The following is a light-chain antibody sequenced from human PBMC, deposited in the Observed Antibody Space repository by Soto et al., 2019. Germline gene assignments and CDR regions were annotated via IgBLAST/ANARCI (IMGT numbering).Light chain of an antibody. Sequence: EIVLTQSPGTLSLSPGERATLFARPGQGIALGPLAWYQQKPGRIPRLLIFDTASRAIGIPDRFSGSGSGTDFTLTISRLEPEDFAVYYCLQYGSAPRAFGQGTKVQIK. V-gene: IGKV3-20*01. CDR3: LQYGSAPRA. J-gene: IGKJ1*01. CDR1: QGIALGP. CDR2: DTA.